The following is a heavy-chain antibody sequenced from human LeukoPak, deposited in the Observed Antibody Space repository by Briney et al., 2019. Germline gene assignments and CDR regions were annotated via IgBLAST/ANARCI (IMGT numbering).Heavy chain of an antibody. Sequence: PGGSLRLSCAASGFTFSSYGMHWVRQAPGKGLEWVAFIRYGGSNKYYADSVKGRFTISRDSSKNTLYLQMNSLRAEDTAVYYCAKDRAVIASYYFDYWGQGTLVTVSS. D-gene: IGHD2-21*01. J-gene: IGHJ4*02. CDR3: AKDRAVIASYYFDY. CDR1: GFTFSSYG. V-gene: IGHV3-30*02. CDR2: IRYGGSNK.